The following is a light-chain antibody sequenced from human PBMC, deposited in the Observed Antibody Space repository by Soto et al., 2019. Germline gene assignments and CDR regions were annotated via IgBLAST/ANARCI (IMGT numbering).Light chain of an antibody. CDR2: GAS. CDR1: QSVSTN. J-gene: IGKJ4*01. CDR3: HHRASWPAGPT. V-gene: IGKV3-11*01. Sequence: EIVLTQSPATLSLSPGERGTLSCWASQSVSTNLAWYQQKPGQAPRLLIYGASNRVTGLPARFSGSGSGTDFTLTISSIKSEDFEIYECHHRASWPAGPTFGAGTKVEI.